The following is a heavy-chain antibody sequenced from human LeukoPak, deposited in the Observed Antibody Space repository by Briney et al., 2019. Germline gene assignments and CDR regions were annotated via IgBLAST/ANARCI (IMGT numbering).Heavy chain of an antibody. J-gene: IGHJ6*03. CDR1: GGSFSGYY. CDR2: INHSGST. Sequence: SETLSLTCAVYGGSFSGYYWSWIRQPPGKGLEWIGEINHSGSTNYNPSLKSRVTISVDTSKNQFSLKLSSVTAADTAVYYCARVGCSSTSCQANGYYYYYHMDVWGKGTTVTVSS. D-gene: IGHD2-2*01. CDR3: ARVGCSSTSCQANGYYYYYHMDV. V-gene: IGHV4-34*01.